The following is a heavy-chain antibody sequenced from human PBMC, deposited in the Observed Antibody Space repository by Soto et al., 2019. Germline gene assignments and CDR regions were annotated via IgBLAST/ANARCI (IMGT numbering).Heavy chain of an antibody. CDR3: ARDLDRSSGYCFKNCFEP. CDR2: INPGGGSA. J-gene: IGHJ5*02. CDR1: GYTFSTYN. D-gene: IGHD3-22*01. Sequence: QVQLVQSGAEVKKPGASVKLSYNASGYTFSTYNMHWVRQAPGQGLEWMGIINPGGGSATYAQKLQGRVTMTRDTSTSTVYLDLISLRSEGTAVYYWARDLDRSSGYCFKNCFEPGGQGALVTVSS. V-gene: IGHV1-46*01.